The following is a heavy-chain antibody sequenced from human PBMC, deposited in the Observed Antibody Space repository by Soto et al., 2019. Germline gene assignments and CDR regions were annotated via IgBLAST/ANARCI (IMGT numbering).Heavy chain of an antibody. D-gene: IGHD5-18*01. V-gene: IGHV3-30*18. CDR2: ISYDGSNK. CDR1: GFTFSSYG. J-gene: IGHJ6*02. Sequence: GGSLRLSCATSGFTFSSYGMHWVRQAPGKGLEWVAVISYDGSNKYYADSVKGRFTISRDNSKNTLYLQMNSLRVEDTAVYYCAKMGPGYSYGYFIYYYGMDVWGQGTTVTVSS. CDR3: AKMGPGYSYGYFIYYYGMDV.